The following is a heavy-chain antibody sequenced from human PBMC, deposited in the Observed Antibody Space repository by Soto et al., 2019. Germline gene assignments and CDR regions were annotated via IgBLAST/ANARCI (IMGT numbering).Heavy chain of an antibody. D-gene: IGHD5-18*01. J-gene: IGHJ4*02. Sequence: PVGSLRLSCAASGFTFSSYAMHWVRQAPGKGLEWVSYISGSGATKYYADSVKGRFTISRDNARNSLYLQMSSLSDEDTAVYYCARAIRGFSYVVDYWGQGTLVTVSS. CDR3: ARAIRGFSYVVDY. CDR1: GFTFSSYA. V-gene: IGHV3-48*02. CDR2: ISGSGATK.